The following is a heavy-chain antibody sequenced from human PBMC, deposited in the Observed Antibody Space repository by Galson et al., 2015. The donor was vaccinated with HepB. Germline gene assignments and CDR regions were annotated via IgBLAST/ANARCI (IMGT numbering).Heavy chain of an antibody. CDR3: AKDLQQLVRGYFDY. Sequence: SLRLSCAASGFTFSSYAMSWVRQAPGKGLEWVSAISGSGGSTYYADSVKGRFTISRDNSKNTLYRQMNSLRAEDTAVYYCAKDLQQLVRGYFDYWGQGTLVTVSS. D-gene: IGHD6-13*01. CDR1: GFTFSSYA. J-gene: IGHJ4*02. CDR2: ISGSGGST. V-gene: IGHV3-23*01.